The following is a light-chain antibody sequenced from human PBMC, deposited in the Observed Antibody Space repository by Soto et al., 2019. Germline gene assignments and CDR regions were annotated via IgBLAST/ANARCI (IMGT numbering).Light chain of an antibody. Sequence: EIVLTQSPGTLSLSPGERTTLSCRASQSISSSYLAWYQQKPGQAPRLLVYGASSRATGIPDRFSGSGSGTDFTLTISRLEPEDFALYYCQPYSSTFRTLGQGT. CDR1: QSISSSY. CDR2: GAS. CDR3: QPYSSTFRT. J-gene: IGKJ1*01. V-gene: IGKV3-20*01.